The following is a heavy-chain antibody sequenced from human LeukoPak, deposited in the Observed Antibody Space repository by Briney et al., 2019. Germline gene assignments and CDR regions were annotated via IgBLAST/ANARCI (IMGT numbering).Heavy chain of an antibody. CDR3: ARGGLYSSSSWFDP. Sequence: SQTLSLTCTVSGGSISGGGYYWGWIRQHPGKGLEWIGYIYYSGSTYYTPSLNSRVTISVDTSKSQFSLKLSSVTAADTAVYYCARGGLYSSSSWFDPWGQGTLVTVSS. J-gene: IGHJ5*02. CDR1: GGSISGGGYY. D-gene: IGHD6-6*01. V-gene: IGHV4-31*03. CDR2: IYYSGST.